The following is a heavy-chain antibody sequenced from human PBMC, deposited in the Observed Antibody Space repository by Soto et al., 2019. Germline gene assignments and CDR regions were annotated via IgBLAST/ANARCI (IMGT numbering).Heavy chain of an antibody. V-gene: IGHV6-1*01. CDR1: WDSVSSDSAA. J-gene: IGHJ5*02. CDR2: TYYRAKWYN. CDR3: ARGESGIYGYSDWFDP. Sequence: PSQTLSLTCAISWDSVSSDSAAWNWIRQSPSRGLEWLGRTYYRAKWYNDYAVSVKSRITINPDTSKNQFSLQLNSVTPEDTAVYYFARGESGIYGYSDWFDPWGQGTLVTVSS. D-gene: IGHD5-18*01.